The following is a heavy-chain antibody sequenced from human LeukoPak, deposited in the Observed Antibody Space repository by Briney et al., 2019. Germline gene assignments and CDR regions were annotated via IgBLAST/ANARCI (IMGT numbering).Heavy chain of an antibody. CDR2: INPSGGST. Sequence: GASVKVSCKASGYTFTSYYMHWVRQARGQGLEWMGVINPSGGSTSYAQKSQGRVTMTRDTSTSTVYMELSSLRSEDTAVYYCAREVRGAGWMVVAAAPGYFDYWGQGTLVTVSS. CDR3: AREVRGAGWMVVAAAPGYFDY. D-gene: IGHD2-15*01. J-gene: IGHJ4*02. V-gene: IGHV1-46*01. CDR1: GYTFTSYY.